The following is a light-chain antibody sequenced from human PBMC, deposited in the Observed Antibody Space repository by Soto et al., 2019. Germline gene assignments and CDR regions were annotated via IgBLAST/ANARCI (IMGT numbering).Light chain of an antibody. CDR1: QSVSSD. V-gene: IGKV3D-15*01. CDR2: DAS. CDR3: QQYNNWPRT. J-gene: IGKJ1*01. Sequence: EIVLTQSPGTLSLSPGGIATLSFSASQSVSSDLAWYQQKPGQPPRLLIYDASNRASGVPARFSGSGSGTEFTLTISSLQSEDFAVYYCQQYNNWPRTFGQGTKVDIK.